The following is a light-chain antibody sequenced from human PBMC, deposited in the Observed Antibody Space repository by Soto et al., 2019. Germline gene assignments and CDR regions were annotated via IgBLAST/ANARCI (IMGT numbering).Light chain of an antibody. Sequence: QSVLTQPASVSGSPGQSITSCCTGTSSDVGGYNYVSWYQQQPGKAPKFMIYDVSNRPSGVSNRFSGSKSGNTASLTISGLQAEDEADYYCCSYTTSNTRQIVFGTGTKVTVL. CDR3: CSYTTSNTRQIV. V-gene: IGLV2-14*01. CDR2: DVS. J-gene: IGLJ1*01. CDR1: SSDVGGYNY.